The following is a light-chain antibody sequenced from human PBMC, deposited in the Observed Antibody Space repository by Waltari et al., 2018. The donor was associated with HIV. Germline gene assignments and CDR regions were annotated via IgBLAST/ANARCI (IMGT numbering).Light chain of an antibody. Sequence: QSVLTQPPSASGTPGQRVTISCSGSSSNIGSNYVYWYQQLPGTAPKPLIDRNNQRPSGVPDRFSGSKSGTSASLAISGLRSEDEADYYCAAWDDSLSGLHWVFGGGTKLTVL. CDR2: RNN. CDR3: AAWDDSLSGLHWV. V-gene: IGLV1-47*01. CDR1: SSNIGSNY. J-gene: IGLJ3*02.